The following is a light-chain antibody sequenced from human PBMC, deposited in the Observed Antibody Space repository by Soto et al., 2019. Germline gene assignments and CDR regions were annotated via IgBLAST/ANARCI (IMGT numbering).Light chain of an antibody. J-gene: IGKJ1*01. CDR1: QSVSSSY. CDR2: GAS. V-gene: IGKV3-20*01. Sequence: EVVLTQYKGTLSLSPGERAALSCRASQSVSSSYLAWYQQKPGQAPRLLIYGASNRATGIPDRFSGSGSGTDFTLTISRLQPDDSATYCWQQYASYWTFGQGTKVDIK. CDR3: QQYASYWT.